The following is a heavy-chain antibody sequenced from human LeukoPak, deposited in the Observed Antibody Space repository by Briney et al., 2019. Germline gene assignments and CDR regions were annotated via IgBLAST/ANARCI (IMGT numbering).Heavy chain of an antibody. CDR2: ISSSSSTI. J-gene: IGHJ4*02. D-gene: IGHD7-27*01. CDR3: AREGGNWGEGYFDY. CDR1: GFTFSDYY. Sequence: PGGSLRLSCAASGFTFSDYYMSWIRQVPGKGLEWVSYISSSSSTIYYADSVKGRFTISRDNAMNLLYLQMNSLRAEDTAVYYCAREGGNWGEGYFDYWGQGTLVTVSS. V-gene: IGHV3-11*01.